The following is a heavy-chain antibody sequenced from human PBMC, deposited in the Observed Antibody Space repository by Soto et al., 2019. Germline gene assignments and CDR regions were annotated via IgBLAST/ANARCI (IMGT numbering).Heavy chain of an antibody. V-gene: IGHV4-39*01. CDR1: GGSISSSSYY. CDR3: ARIPMVRGVGTVDY. Sequence: SETLSLTCTVSGGSISSSSYYWGWIRQPPGKGLEWIGSIYYSGSTYYNPSLKSRVTISVDTSKNQFSLKLSSVTASDTAVYYCARIPMVRGVGTVDYWGQGXLVTVSS. D-gene: IGHD3-10*01. CDR2: IYYSGST. J-gene: IGHJ4*02.